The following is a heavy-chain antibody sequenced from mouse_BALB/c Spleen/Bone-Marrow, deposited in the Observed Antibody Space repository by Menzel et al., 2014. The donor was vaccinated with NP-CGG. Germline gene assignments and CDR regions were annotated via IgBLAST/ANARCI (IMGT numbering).Heavy chain of an antibody. Sequence: EVQLQQSGGGLVQPGGSLKLSCAASGFDFSRYWMSWVRQAPGKGLEWIGEINPYSSTINYTPSLKDKFIISRDNAKNTLYLQMSKVRSEDTALYYCAPNWDRGFAYWGRGTLVTVSA. CDR2: INPYSSTI. CDR1: GFDFSRYW. D-gene: IGHD4-1*01. V-gene: IGHV4-1*02. CDR3: APNWDRGFAY. J-gene: IGHJ3*01.